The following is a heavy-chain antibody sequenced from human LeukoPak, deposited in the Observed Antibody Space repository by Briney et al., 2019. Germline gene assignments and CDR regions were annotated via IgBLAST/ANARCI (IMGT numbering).Heavy chain of an antibody. CDR3: ARAGRYSYTELGY. J-gene: IGHJ4*02. D-gene: IGHD5-18*01. CDR2: INSDGSSA. V-gene: IGHV3-74*01. Sequence: PGGSLRLSCAASGFTFSSYWIHWVRQAPGKGLVWVSHINSDGSSATYADSVKGRFTISRDNAKNTLFLQMNSLRAEDTAVYYCARAGRYSYTELGYWGQGTLVTVSS. CDR1: GFTFSSYW.